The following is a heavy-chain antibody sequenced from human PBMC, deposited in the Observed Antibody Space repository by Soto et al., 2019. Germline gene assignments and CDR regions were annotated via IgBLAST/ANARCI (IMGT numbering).Heavy chain of an antibody. CDR2: IYKSGST. CDR1: GGSIRSSTYY. J-gene: IGHJ4*02. CDR3: ATSSTYFDGRTFDY. Sequence: SETLSLTCKVSGGSIRSSTYYWGWIRQPPGKGLEWIGSIYKSGSTNYNTSLKSRVTISVDTSKNQFSLKLSSVTAADTAVYYCATSSTYFDGRTFDYWGQGTLVTVSS. V-gene: IGHV4-39*01. D-gene: IGHD3-9*01.